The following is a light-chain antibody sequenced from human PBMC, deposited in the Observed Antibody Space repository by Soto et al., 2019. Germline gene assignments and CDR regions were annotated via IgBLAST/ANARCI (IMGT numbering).Light chain of an antibody. CDR2: AAS. CDR1: QSVSASY. J-gene: IGKJ1*01. V-gene: IGKV3-20*01. Sequence: ETVLTQSPGTLSLSPGERATLSCRASQSVSASYLAWYQQKPGQSPRLLIYAASSRATGIPDRFSGSGSGTDFTLTISRLEPEDFAVYYCQHYANSPWTFGQGTKVDIK. CDR3: QHYANSPWT.